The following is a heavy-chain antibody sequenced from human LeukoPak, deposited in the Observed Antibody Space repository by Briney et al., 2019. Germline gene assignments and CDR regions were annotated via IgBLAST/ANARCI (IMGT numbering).Heavy chain of an antibody. CDR1: GGSVSSNNHY. V-gene: IGHV4-61*01. CDR3: ARAPHFTVTPTHFDY. J-gene: IGHJ4*02. CDR2: ISYSGST. D-gene: IGHD4-11*01. Sequence: SETLSLTCSVSGGSVSSNNHYWTWIRQPPGKGLEWIGYISYSGSTNYNPSLKSRVTISVDTSKNQFSLKLSSVTAADTAVYYCARAPHFTVTPTHFDYWGQGTLVTVSS.